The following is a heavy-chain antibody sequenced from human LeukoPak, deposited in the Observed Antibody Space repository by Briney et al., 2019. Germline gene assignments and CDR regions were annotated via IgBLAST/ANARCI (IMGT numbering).Heavy chain of an antibody. CDR2: MWTDRSDK. CDR3: AREVNYYGSGSYYY. CDR1: GFIFRNFA. J-gene: IGHJ4*02. Sequence: GGSLRLSCAASGFIFRNFAMQWVRQAPGKGLEWVGVMWTDRSDKYYADSVKGRFTISRDNSRNALYLQMNSLRAEDTAVYYCAREVNYYGSGSYYYWGQGTLVTVSS. D-gene: IGHD3-10*01. V-gene: IGHV3-33*01.